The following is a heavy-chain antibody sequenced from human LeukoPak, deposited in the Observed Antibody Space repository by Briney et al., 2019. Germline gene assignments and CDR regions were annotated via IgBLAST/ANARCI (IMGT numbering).Heavy chain of an antibody. D-gene: IGHD3/OR15-3a*01. CDR2: IYTNGNT. CDR1: GFTFSSYS. CDR3: AHLVWEYVGGLDV. Sequence: GGSLRLSCAASGFTFSSYSMNWVRQAPGKGLEWVSGIYTNGNTRYADSVRGRFTISRDNSKNTLYLQMHSLRVDDTAVYYCAHLVWEYVGGLDVWGQGTTVTVSS. V-gene: IGHV3-53*01. J-gene: IGHJ6*02.